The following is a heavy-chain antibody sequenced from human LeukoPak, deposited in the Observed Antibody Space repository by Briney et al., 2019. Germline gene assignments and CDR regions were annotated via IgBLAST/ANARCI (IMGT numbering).Heavy chain of an antibody. V-gene: IGHV3-23*01. J-gene: IGHJ5*02. CDR1: GFTFSSYA. D-gene: IGHD2-2*01. CDR2: ISGSGGST. Sequence: KAGGSLRLSCAASGFTFSSYAMSWVRQAPGKGLEWVSAISGSGGSTYYADSVKGRFTISRDNSKNTLYLQMNSLRAEDTAVYYCAKATDIVVVPAARTWGQGTLVTVSS. CDR3: AKATDIVVVPAART.